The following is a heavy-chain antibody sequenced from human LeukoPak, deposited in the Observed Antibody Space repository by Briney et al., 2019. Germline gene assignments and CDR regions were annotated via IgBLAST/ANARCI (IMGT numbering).Heavy chain of an antibody. J-gene: IGHJ6*03. CDR1: GFTFSSYG. D-gene: IGHD3-3*01. CDR3: AKDGKYYDFWSGSGDNYYMDV. Sequence: PGRSLRLSCAASGFTFSSYGMHWVRQTPGKGLEWVAVIWYDGSNKYYADSVKGRFTISRDNSKNTLYLQMNSLRAEDTAVYYCAKDGKYYDFWSGSGDNYYMDVWGKGTTVTVSS. CDR2: IWYDGSNK. V-gene: IGHV3-33*06.